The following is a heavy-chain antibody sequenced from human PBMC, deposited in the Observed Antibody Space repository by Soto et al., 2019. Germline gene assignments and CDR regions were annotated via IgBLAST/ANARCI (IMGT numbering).Heavy chain of an antibody. D-gene: IGHD4-17*01. CDR2: IKQDGSEK. CDR3: ARDLTTTVVTPYFDY. Sequence: PGGSLRLSCPASGFTFSSYWMSWVRQAPGKGLEWVANIKQDGSEKYYVDSVKGRFTISRDNAKNSLYLQMNSLRAEDTAVYYCARDLTTTVVTPYFDYWGQGTLVTVS. J-gene: IGHJ4*02. V-gene: IGHV3-7*01. CDR1: GFTFSSYW.